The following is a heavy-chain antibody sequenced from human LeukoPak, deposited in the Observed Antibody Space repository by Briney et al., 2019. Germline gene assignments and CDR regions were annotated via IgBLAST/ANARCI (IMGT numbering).Heavy chain of an antibody. V-gene: IGHV3-74*01. J-gene: IGHJ5*02. Sequence: GGSLRLSCAASGYTFSSYCMHWVRHAPGKGLVWVSRINSDGGSTSYADSVKGRFTISRDNAKNTLYLQMNSLRAEDTAVYYCATKGSWGQGTLVTVSS. CDR3: ATKGS. CDR1: GYTFSSYC. CDR2: INSDGGST.